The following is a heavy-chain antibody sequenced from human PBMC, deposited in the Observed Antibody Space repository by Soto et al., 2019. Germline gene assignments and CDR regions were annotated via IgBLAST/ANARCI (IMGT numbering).Heavy chain of an antibody. V-gene: IGHV3-66*01. J-gene: IGHJ5*02. CDR2: IFGSGTT. D-gene: IGHD2-8*02. Sequence: EVQLVESGGGLVQPGGSLRLSCAASGFTVSSNYMSWVRQAPGKGLEWVSVIFGSGTTSYADSVKGRFTISRDNSKTALYLQMTSLRAEDTAVYYCAGAWSTWFDPWGQGTLVTVSS. CDR3: AGAWSTWFDP. CDR1: GFTVSSNY.